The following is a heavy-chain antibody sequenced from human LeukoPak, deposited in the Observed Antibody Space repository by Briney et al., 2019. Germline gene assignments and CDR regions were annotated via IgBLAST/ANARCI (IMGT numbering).Heavy chain of an antibody. CDR1: GGSFSGHY. J-gene: IGHJ6*02. D-gene: IGHD6-6*01. Sequence: SETLSLTCAVYGGSFSGHYWSWIRQPPGKGLEWLGEINHSGSTNYNPSLKSRVTISVDTSKNQFSLKLSSVTAADTAVYYCARGGLISSIAARRPYGMDVWGQGTTVTVSS. V-gene: IGHV4-34*01. CDR2: INHSGST. CDR3: ARGGLISSIAARRPYGMDV.